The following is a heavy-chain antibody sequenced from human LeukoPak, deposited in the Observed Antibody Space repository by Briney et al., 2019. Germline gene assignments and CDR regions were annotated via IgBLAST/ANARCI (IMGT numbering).Heavy chain of an antibody. CDR1: GGSISSDIYY. D-gene: IGHD6-13*01. V-gene: IGHV4-39*01. J-gene: IGHJ4*02. CDR2: IYYSGNT. Sequence: SETLSLTCTVSGGSISSDIYYWDWIRRPPGKGLDWIGTIYYSGNTYYNPSLKSRVTIFVDTSMNQFSLKLSSVTAADTAVYYCASRIGGSSYSDYWGQGTLVTVSS. CDR3: ASRIGGSSYSDY.